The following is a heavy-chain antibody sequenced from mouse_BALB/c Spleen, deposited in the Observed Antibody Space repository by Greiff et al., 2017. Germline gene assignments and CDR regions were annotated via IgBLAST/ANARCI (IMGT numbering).Heavy chain of an antibody. CDR1: GYTFTDYE. V-gene: IGHV1-15*01. CDR3: TRRNYGIPCAY. CDR2: IDPETGGT. Sequence: VQLQQSGAELVRPGASVTLSCKASGYTFTDYEMHWVKQTPVHGLEWIGAIDPETGGTAYNQKFKGKATLTADKSSSTAYMELRSLTSEDSAVYYCTRRNYGIPCAYWGQGTLVTVSA. J-gene: IGHJ3*01. D-gene: IGHD1-1*01.